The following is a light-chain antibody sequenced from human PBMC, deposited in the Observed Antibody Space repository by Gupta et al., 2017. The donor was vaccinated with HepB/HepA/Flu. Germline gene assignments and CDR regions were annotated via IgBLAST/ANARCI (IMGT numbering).Light chain of an antibody. CDR1: QSVTNS. CDR2: DTS. J-gene: IGKJ5*01. CDR3: QQRYN. V-gene: IGKV3-11*01. Sequence: EIVLTQSPDTLSLSPGERATLSCRASQSVTNSLTWYQQKPGQAPRLLIHDTSNRATGVPARFSGSGSGTDVALTISSLEPGDFAVYYCQQRYNFGQGTRLDI.